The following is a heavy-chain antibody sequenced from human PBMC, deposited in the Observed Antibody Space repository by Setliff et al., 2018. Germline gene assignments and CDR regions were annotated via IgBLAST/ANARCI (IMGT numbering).Heavy chain of an antibody. Sequence: SETLSLTCAVYGGSFSGYYWSWIRQPPGKGLEWIGEINHSGSTNYNPSLKSRVTISVDTSKNQFSLKLSSVTAADTAVYYCAKGPDSSGYQGWFDPWGQGTLVTVS. CDR3: AKGPDSSGYQGWFDP. V-gene: IGHV4-34*01. J-gene: IGHJ5*02. CDR1: GGSFSGYY. CDR2: INHSGST. D-gene: IGHD3-22*01.